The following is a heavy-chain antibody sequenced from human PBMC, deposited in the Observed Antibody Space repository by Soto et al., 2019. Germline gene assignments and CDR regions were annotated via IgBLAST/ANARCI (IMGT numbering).Heavy chain of an antibody. J-gene: IGHJ3*02. D-gene: IGHD4-17*01. CDR3: ARDLGRDYGGNYDAFDI. CDR2: ISSSSSYI. CDR1: GFTFSSYS. Sequence: GGSLRLSCAASGFTFSSYSMNWVRQAPGKGLEWVSSISSSSSYIYYADSVKGRFTISRDNAKNSLYLQMNSLRAEDTAVYYCARDLGRDYGGNYDAFDIWGQGTMVTVSS. V-gene: IGHV3-21*01.